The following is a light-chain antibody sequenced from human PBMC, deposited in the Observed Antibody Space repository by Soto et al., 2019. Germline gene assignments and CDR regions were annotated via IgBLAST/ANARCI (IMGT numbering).Light chain of an antibody. CDR1: QGISSY. CDR2: AAS. CDR3: QQYNSYSWT. Sequence: AIRMTQSPSSFSASTGDGVTITCRASQGISSYLAWYQQKPGKAPKLLIYAASTLESGVPSRFSGSRSGTEFTLTISSLQPDDFATYYCQQYNSYSWTFGQGTKVDIK. V-gene: IGKV1-8*01. J-gene: IGKJ1*01.